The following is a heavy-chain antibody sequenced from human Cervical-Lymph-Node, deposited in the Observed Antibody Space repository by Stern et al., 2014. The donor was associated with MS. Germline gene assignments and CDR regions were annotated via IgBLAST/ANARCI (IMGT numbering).Heavy chain of an antibody. D-gene: IGHD3-22*01. V-gene: IGHV3-30*18. J-gene: IGHJ2*01. CDR1: GFTFSSYG. Sequence: VQLVESGGGVVQPGRSLRLSCAASGFTFSSYGMHWVRQAPGKGLEWVAVISYDGSNKYYADYVKGRFTISRDNSKNTLYLQMNSLRAEDTAVYYCAKDEDYYDSSGYLGWYFDLWGRGTLVTVSS. CDR3: AKDEDYYDSSGYLGWYFDL. CDR2: ISYDGSNK.